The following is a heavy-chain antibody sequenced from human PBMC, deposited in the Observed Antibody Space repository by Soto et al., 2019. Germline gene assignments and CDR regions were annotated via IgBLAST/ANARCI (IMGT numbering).Heavy chain of an antibody. V-gene: IGHV1-3*01. CDR2: INACNGNT. D-gene: IGHD5-18*01. CDR1: GYTFTSYA. J-gene: IGHJ4*02. Sequence: QVKLVQSGAEVKKPGASVKVSCKASGYTFTSYAMHWVRQAPGQRLEWMGWINACNGNTNYSQKFHGRVTITRDTSASTASMKLSTLRSEDTAVYYCARDPGYTYGYGWGQGTLVTVSS. CDR3: ARDPGYTYGYG.